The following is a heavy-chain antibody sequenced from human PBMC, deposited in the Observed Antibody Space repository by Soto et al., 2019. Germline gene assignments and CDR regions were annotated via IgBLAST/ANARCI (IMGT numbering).Heavy chain of an antibody. J-gene: IGHJ4*02. V-gene: IGHV3-53*02. CDR2: IYSDGST. CDR3: AKDEYSYGYSAY. Sequence: EVQLVETGGGLIQPGGSLRLSCAASGFTVSSNSMSWVRQAPGKGLEWVSVIYSDGSTYYADSVKGRFTISRDNSKNTVYLQMNSLRADDTAVYYCAKDEYSYGYSAYWGQGTLVTVSS. D-gene: IGHD5-18*01. CDR1: GFTVSSNS.